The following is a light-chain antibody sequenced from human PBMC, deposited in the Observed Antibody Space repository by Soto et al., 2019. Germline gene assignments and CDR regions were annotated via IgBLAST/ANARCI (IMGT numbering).Light chain of an antibody. CDR1: SSDVGGYNY. J-gene: IGLJ1*01. CDR3: SSYTSSSTLEV. Sequence: QSVLTRPASVSGSPGRSIAIACTGTSSDVGGYNYVSWYQQHPGKAPKLMIYEVSNRPSGVSNRFSGSRSGNTASLTISGLQAEDEADYYCSSYTSSSTLEVFGTGTKVTV. V-gene: IGLV2-14*01. CDR2: EVS.